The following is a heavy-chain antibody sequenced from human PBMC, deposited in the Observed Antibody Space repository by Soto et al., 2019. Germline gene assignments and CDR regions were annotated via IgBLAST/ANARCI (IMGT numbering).Heavy chain of an antibody. V-gene: IGHV3-74*01. J-gene: IGHJ4*02. D-gene: IGHD3-22*01. CDR1: GFTFRSYW. CDR3: VNLDYYDSSGYYQHL. CDR2: INSDGSST. Sequence: GGSLRLSCAASGFTFRSYWMHWVRQAPGKGLVWVSRINSDGSSTNYADSVKGRFTISRDNAKNTLYLQMNSLRAEDTAVYYCVNLDYYDSSGYYQHLWGQGT.